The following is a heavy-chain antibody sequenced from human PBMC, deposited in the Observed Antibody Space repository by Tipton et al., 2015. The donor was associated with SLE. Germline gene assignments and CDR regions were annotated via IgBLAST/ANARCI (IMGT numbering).Heavy chain of an antibody. V-gene: IGHV4-34*01. CDR3: ARGILEWSDY. Sequence: TLSLTCTVSDDFIFTYYWSWIRQPPGKGLEWIGEINHSGSTNYNPSLKSRVTISVDMSKNQFSLKLSSVTAADTAVYYCARGILEWSDYWGQGTLVTVSS. CDR2: INHSGST. CDR1: DDFIFTYY. D-gene: IGHD3-3*01. J-gene: IGHJ4*02.